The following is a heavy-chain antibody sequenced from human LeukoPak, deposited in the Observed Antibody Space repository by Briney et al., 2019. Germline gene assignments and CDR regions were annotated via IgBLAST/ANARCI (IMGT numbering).Heavy chain of an antibody. J-gene: IGHJ5*01. CDR2: VSYSGRT. Sequence: SETLSLTCTVSGASISNYYWSWIRQPPGKGLECIGYVSYSGRTNHNPSLKSRVTISADTSKNQFSLKLTSVTAADTAVYYCARHERAAENFDYWDHGPLVTVSS. D-gene: IGHD1-1*01. V-gene: IGHV4-59*08. CDR3: ARHERAAENFDY. CDR1: GASISNYY.